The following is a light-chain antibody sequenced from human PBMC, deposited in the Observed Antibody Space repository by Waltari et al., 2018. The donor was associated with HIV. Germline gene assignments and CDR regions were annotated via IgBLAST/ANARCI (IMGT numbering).Light chain of an antibody. V-gene: IGLV2-23*02. J-gene: IGLJ3*02. Sequence: QSALTQPASVSGSPGQSITISCTGTSSDVGGYNYVSWYQQYPGKAPKLMIYDVNKRPSGVSNRFPGSKSGNTASLTISGLQSEDEADYCCCSYAGSRSWVFGGGTKVTVL. CDR1: SSDVGGYNY. CDR2: DVN. CDR3: CSYAGSRSWV.